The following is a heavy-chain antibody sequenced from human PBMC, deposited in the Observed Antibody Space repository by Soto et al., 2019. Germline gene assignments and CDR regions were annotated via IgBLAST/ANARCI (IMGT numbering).Heavy chain of an antibody. J-gene: IGHJ2*01. Sequence: EVQVLESGGTLVQPGGSLRLSCAASGFTFSSFVMSWVRQAPGKGLEWVSTISGTGGSTYYADSVKGLFTIARDNSKNTLYLQMISLRAEDAALYYCAKGSDLSSTYWYFELWGRGTLVTVSS. V-gene: IGHV3-23*01. CDR1: GFTFSSFV. CDR2: ISGTGGST. D-gene: IGHD3-10*01. CDR3: AKGSDLSSTYWYFEL.